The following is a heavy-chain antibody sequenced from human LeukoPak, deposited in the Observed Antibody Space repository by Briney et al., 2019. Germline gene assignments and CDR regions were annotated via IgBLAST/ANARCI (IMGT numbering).Heavy chain of an antibody. CDR3: ARDRSGWDHDAFDI. CDR2: IRSSGSFI. CDR1: GFTFSTYS. V-gene: IGHV3-21*01. Sequence: PGGSLRLSCAASGFTFSTYSMNWVRQAPGKGLEWVSSIRSSGSFIYYADSVKDRFTISRDNAKKSLSLQMNSLRVEDTAVYYCARDRSGWDHDAFDIWAKGQWSPSLQ. D-gene: IGHD6-25*01. J-gene: IGHJ3*02.